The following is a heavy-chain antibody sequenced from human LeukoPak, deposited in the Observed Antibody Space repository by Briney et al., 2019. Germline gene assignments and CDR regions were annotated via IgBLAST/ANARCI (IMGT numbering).Heavy chain of an antibody. J-gene: IGHJ4*02. CDR1: GFTFSSYM. CDR2: LSGSGGNT. V-gene: IGHV3-23*01. D-gene: IGHD3-22*01. CDR3: AKGSYYYDSADYFDY. Sequence: GESLRLSCAASGFTFSSYMMTWVRQAPGKGLEWVSTLSGSGGNTYYADSVKGRVTISRDNSKNTLYLQMNSLRAEDTAVYHCAKGSYYYDSADYFDYWGQGTLVTVSS.